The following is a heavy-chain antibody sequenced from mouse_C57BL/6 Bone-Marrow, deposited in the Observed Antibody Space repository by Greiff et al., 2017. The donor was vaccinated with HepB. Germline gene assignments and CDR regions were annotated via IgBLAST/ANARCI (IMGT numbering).Heavy chain of an antibody. J-gene: IGHJ1*03. D-gene: IGHD2-3*01. CDR2: IHPSDSDT. Sequence: SFTSSFYPFTIYFIHFFNLMPFQFLYFIVSIHPSDSDTNYNQKFKGKATLTVDKSSSTAYMQLSSLTSEDSAVYYCAMGGFHDGYYGYWYFDVWGTGTTVTVSS. V-gene: IGHV1-74*01. CDR3: AMGGFHDGYYGYWYFDV. CDR1: FYPFTIYF.